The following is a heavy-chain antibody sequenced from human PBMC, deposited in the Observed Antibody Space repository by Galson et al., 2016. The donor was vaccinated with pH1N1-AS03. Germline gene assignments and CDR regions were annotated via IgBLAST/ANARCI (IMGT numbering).Heavy chain of an antibody. CDR2: ISGNGYST. Sequence: SLRLSCAASGFTFSSYAMHWVRQAPGKGLEYVSAISGNGYSTYYANSVKGRFTISRDNSKSTLFLQMGSLRPEDRAVYYCAKDRIRTTYFHDSSGYRFFDSWGQGALVIVSS. D-gene: IGHD3-22*01. CDR1: GFTFSSYA. CDR3: AKDRIRTTYFHDSSGYRFFDS. J-gene: IGHJ4*02. V-gene: IGHV3-64*01.